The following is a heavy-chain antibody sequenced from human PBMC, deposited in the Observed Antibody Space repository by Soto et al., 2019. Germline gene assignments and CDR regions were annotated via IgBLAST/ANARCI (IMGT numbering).Heavy chain of an antibody. CDR1: GFTFSSYA. CDR2: ISGSGGST. V-gene: IGHV3-23*01. J-gene: IGHJ6*02. CDR3: AKDQGLPGIQLWLPITRMDHYYYYGMDV. Sequence: PGGSLRLSCAASGFTFSSYAMSWVRQAPGKGLEWVSAISGSGGSTYYADSVKGRFTISRDNSKNTLYLQMNSLRAEDTAVYYCAKDQGLPGIQLWLPITRMDHYYYYGMDVWGQGTTVTVS. D-gene: IGHD5-18*01.